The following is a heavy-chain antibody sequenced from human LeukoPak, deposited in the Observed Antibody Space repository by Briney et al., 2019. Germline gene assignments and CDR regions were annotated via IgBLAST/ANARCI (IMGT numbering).Heavy chain of an antibody. CDR1: GYTFTSYG. D-gene: IGHD3-10*01. Sequence: ASVKVSCKASGYTFTSYGISWVRQAPGQGLEWMGWISAYNGNTNYAQKLQGRVTMTTDTSTSTAYMELRSLRSDDTAVYYCARGPSITMVRGGQWYYYMDVWGKGTTVTISS. CDR2: ISAYNGNT. V-gene: IGHV1-18*01. CDR3: ARGPSITMVRGGQWYYYMDV. J-gene: IGHJ6*03.